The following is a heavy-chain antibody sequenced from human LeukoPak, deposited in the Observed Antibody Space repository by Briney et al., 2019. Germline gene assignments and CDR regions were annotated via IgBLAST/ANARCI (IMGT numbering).Heavy chain of an antibody. Sequence: GGSLRLSCAASGFTFSSYSMNWVRQAPGKGLEWVSYISSSSSTIYYADSVKGRFTISRDNAKNSLYLQMNSLRAEDTAVYYCARGYGYSYGYPYYMGVWGKGTTVTVSS. CDR3: ARGYGYSYGYPYYMGV. V-gene: IGHV3-48*01. CDR2: ISSSSSTI. CDR1: GFTFSSYS. J-gene: IGHJ6*03. D-gene: IGHD5-18*01.